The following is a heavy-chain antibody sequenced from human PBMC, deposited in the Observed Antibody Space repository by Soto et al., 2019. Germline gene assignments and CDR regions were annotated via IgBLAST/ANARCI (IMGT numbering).Heavy chain of an antibody. J-gene: IGHJ5*02. CDR3: TRDASRDSSARGWFDP. CDR1: GFTFRSFT. D-gene: IGHD6-13*01. CDR2: ISSNSAYI. Sequence: GSLSLSCAASGFTFRSFTMNWVRQAPGKGLEWVSTISSNSAYIYYTDALRGRFTISRDNAKNSLHLQMNSLRAEDTAGYYCTRDASRDSSARGWFDPWGPGTLVTVSS. V-gene: IGHV3-21*01.